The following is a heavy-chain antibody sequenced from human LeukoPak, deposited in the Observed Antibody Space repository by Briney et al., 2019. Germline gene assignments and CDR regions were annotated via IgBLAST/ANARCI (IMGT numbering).Heavy chain of an antibody. CDR1: GYTFTSYG. CDR2: ISAYNGNT. V-gene: IGHV1-18*01. J-gene: IGHJ6*03. Sequence: GASVKVSCKASGYTFTSYGISWVRQAPGQGLEWMGWISAYNGNTNYAQKLQGRVTMTTDTSTSTAYMEPRSLRSDDTAVYYCARAEYYYGSGSYSLPNYYYYYMDVWGKGTTVTVSS. CDR3: ARAEYYYGSGSYSLPNYYYYYMDV. D-gene: IGHD3-10*01.